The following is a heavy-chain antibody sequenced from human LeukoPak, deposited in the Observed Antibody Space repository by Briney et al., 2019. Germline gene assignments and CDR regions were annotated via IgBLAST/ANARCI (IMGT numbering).Heavy chain of an antibody. CDR1: GGSISSGGYY. CDR3: ARGRVAARFPRSFDP. Sequence: PSETLSLTCTVSGGSISSGGYYWSWIRQHPGKGLEWIGYIYYSGSTYYNPSLKSRVTISVDTSKNQFSLKLSSVTAADTAVYYCARGRVAARFPRSFDPWGQGTLVTVSS. J-gene: IGHJ5*02. V-gene: IGHV4-31*03. D-gene: IGHD6-6*01. CDR2: IYYSGST.